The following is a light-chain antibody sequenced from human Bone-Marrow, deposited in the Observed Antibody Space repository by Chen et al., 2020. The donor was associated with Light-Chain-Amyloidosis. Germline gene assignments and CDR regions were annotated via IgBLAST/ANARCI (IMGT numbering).Light chain of an antibody. CDR2: DVT. CDR3: SSYTTTSAPLI. V-gene: IGLV2-14*03. CDR1: SSDIGGYNY. Sequence: QSALTQPASVSGSPGQSITISCTGTSSDIGGYNYVFWYQQHPGRAPKLMIYDVTKRPSGVSNRFSGSKSGNTASLTISELQAEDEADYYCSSYTTTSAPLIFGGGTKLTVL. J-gene: IGLJ2*01.